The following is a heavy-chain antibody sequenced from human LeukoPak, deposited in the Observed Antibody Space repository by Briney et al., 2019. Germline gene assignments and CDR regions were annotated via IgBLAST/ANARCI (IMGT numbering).Heavy chain of an antibody. CDR3: ARGPIWLYSGMDV. J-gene: IGHJ6*02. D-gene: IGHD3-9*01. V-gene: IGHV3-49*04. CDR1: GFTFGDHA. Sequence: PGGSLRLSCTGSGFTFGDHAMGWVRQAPGKGLEWGGFIRSKAYGATTEYAASVKGRFTISRDDSKSIAYLQMNSLMTEYTAVYSCARGPIWLYSGMDVWGQGTTVTVSS. CDR2: IRSKAYGATT.